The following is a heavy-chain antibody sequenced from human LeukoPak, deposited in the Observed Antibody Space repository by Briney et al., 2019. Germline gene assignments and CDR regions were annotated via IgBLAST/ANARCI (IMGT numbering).Heavy chain of an antibody. V-gene: IGHV3-30*02. J-gene: IGHJ4*02. CDR3: AKDRVTIFGVAGTYDY. Sequence: GGSLRLSCAASGFTFSSYGMHWVRQAPGKGLEWVAFIRYDGSNKYYADSVKGRFTISRDNSKNTLYLQMNSLRAEDTAVYYCAKDRVTIFGVAGTYDYWGQGTLVTVSS. CDR2: IRYDGSNK. D-gene: IGHD3-3*01. CDR1: GFTFSSYG.